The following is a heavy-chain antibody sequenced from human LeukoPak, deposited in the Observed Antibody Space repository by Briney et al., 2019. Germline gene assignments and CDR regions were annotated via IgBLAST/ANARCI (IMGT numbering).Heavy chain of an antibody. V-gene: IGHV3-64*01. CDR1: GFTFSSYA. Sequence: RGSLRLSCAASGFTFSSYAMHWVRQAPGKGLEYVSAISSNGGSTYYANSVKGRFTISRDNSKNTLYLQMGSLRAEDMAVYHCARAEAEPYYYYGMDVWGQGTTVTVSS. D-gene: IGHD1-14*01. CDR2: ISSNGGST. J-gene: IGHJ6*02. CDR3: ARAEAEPYYYYGMDV.